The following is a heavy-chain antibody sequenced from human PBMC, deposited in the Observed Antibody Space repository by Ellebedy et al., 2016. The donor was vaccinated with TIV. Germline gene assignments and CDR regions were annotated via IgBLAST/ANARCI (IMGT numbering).Heavy chain of an antibody. CDR2: IYYSGST. Sequence: SETLSLXXTVSGGSFASYYWSWIRQPPGKGLEWIGYIYYSGSTNYNPSLKSRVTISVDTSKNQFSLKLSSVTAADTAVYYCARETRPVPVTRWDPWYFDLWGRGTLVSVSS. J-gene: IGHJ2*01. D-gene: IGHD5-24*01. V-gene: IGHV4-59*01. CDR1: GGSFASYY. CDR3: ARETRPVPVTRWDPWYFDL.